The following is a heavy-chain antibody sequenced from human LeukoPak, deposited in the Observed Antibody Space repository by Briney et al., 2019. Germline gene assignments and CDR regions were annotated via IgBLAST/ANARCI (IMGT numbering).Heavy chain of an antibody. CDR2: MYTSGIT. D-gene: IGHD2-21*02. CDR3: ARRDANTAAAFDI. Sequence: SETLSLTCTVSGGSISSYSWSWIRQPAGKGLEWIGHMYTSGITNYNPPLQSRATMSVDTSQKQFSLKLSSVAAADAAVSYCARRDANTAAAFDIWGQGTMLTVSS. J-gene: IGHJ3*02. V-gene: IGHV4-4*07. CDR1: GGSISSYS.